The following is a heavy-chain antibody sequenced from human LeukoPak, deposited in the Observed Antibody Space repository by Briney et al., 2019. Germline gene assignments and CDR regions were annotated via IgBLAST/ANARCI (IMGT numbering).Heavy chain of an antibody. CDR3: ARGNDYGDYDYDY. D-gene: IGHD4-17*01. J-gene: IGHJ4*02. V-gene: IGHV4-30-4*08. CDR1: GGSISSGDYY. Sequence: PSETLSLTCTVSGGSISSGDYYWSWIRQPPGKGLEWIGYIYYSGSTYYNPSLKSRVTISVDTSKNQFSLKLSSVTAADTAVYYCARGNDYGDYDYDYWGQGTLVTVSS. CDR2: IYYSGST.